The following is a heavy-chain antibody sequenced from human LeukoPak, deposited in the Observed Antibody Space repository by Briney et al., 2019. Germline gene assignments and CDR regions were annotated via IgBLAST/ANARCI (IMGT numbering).Heavy chain of an antibody. CDR1: GATFISYA. V-gene: IGHV1-69*10. CDR3: ARPGVAARPDEFGY. CDR2: ITPTLDLA. D-gene: IGHD6-6*01. J-gene: IGHJ4*02. Sequence: GSSVKVSCKSSGATFISYAISCVRQAPGQGLEWVGRITPTLDLAFYAQKFQGRVTLTADRSTSTAYLELTGLRSEDTAVYYCARPGVAARPDEFGYWGQGTLITVSS.